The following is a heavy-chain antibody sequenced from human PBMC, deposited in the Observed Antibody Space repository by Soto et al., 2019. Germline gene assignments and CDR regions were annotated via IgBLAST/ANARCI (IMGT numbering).Heavy chain of an antibody. CDR2: IKSKTDGGTT. CDR3: TTEGDYGDNNWFDP. V-gene: IGHV3-15*07. D-gene: IGHD4-17*01. J-gene: IGHJ5*02. Sequence: GGSLRLSCAASGFTFSNAWMNWVRQAPGKGLEWVGRIKSKTDGGTTDYAAPVKGRFTISRDDSKNTLYLQMNSLKTEDTAVYYCTTEGDYGDNNWFDPWGQGTLVPVSS. CDR1: GFTFSNAW.